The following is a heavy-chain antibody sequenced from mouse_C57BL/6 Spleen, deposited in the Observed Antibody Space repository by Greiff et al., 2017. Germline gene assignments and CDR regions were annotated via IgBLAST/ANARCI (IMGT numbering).Heavy chain of an antibody. J-gene: IGHJ4*01. V-gene: IGHV1-85*01. CDR1: GYTFTSYD. CDR2: IYPRDGST. D-gene: IGHD2-2*01. CDR3: ARGSTMVTTVYYYAMDY. Sequence: QVQLQQSGPELVKPGASVKLSCKASGYTFTSYDINWVKQRPGQGLEWIGWIYPRDGSTKYNEKFKGKVTLTVETSSSTAYMELHSLTSEDSAVYFCARGSTMVTTVYYYAMDYWGQGTSVTVSS.